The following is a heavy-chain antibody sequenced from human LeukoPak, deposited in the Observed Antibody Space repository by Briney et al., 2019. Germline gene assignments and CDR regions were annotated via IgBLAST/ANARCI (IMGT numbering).Heavy chain of an antibody. CDR2: FDPEDGET. Sequence: ASVKVSCKVPGYTLTELSMHWVRQAPGKGLEWMGGFDPEDGETIYAQKFQGRVTMTEDTSTDTAYMELSGLRSEDTAVYYCATDRPQYYDFWSGYILWGQGTLVTVSS. D-gene: IGHD3-3*01. CDR1: GYTLTELS. CDR3: ATDRPQYYDFWSGYIL. J-gene: IGHJ4*02. V-gene: IGHV1-24*01.